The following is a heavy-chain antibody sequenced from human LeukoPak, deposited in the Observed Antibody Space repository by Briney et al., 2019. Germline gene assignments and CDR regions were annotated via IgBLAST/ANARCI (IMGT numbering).Heavy chain of an antibody. V-gene: IGHV4-59*08. Sequence: PSETLSLTCTVSGGSISSYYWSWIRQPAGKGLEWIGHIYYSGSTNYNPSLKSRVTISVDTSKNQFSLKLNSVTAADTAVYYCARSGSFRYSSSWYFDYWGQGTLVTVSS. CDR3: ARSGSFRYSSSWYFDY. CDR2: IYYSGST. D-gene: IGHD6-13*01. CDR1: GGSISSYY. J-gene: IGHJ4*02.